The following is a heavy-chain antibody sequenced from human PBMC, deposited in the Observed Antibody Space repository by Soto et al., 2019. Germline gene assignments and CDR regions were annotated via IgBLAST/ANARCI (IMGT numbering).Heavy chain of an antibody. J-gene: IGHJ5*02. CDR2: ISWNSGSI. D-gene: IGHD6-6*01. Sequence: GGSLRLSCAASGFTFDDYAMHWVRQAPGKGLEWVSGISWNSGSIGYADSVKGRFTISRDNAKNSLYLQMNSLRAEDTALYYCAKSWGLKAARNWFDPWGQGTLVTVSS. CDR3: AKSWGLKAARNWFDP. CDR1: GFTFDDYA. V-gene: IGHV3-9*01.